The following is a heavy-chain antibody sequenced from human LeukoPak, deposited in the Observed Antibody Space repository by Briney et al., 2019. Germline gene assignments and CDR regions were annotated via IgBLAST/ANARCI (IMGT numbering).Heavy chain of an antibody. V-gene: IGHV3-66*02. CDR3: ARGDSVGYCSSTSCRTDYFDY. CDR2: IYSGGST. CDR1: GFTVSSNY. Sequence: GGSLRLSCAASGFTVSSNYMSWVRQAPGKGLGWVSVIYSGGSTYYADSVKGRFTISRDNSKNTLYLQMNSLRAEDTAVYYCARGDSVGYCSSTSCRTDYFDYWGQGTLVTVSS. D-gene: IGHD2-2*01. J-gene: IGHJ4*02.